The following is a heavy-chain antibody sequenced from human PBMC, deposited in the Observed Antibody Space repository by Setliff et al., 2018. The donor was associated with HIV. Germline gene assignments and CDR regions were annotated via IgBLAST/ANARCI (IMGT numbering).Heavy chain of an antibody. CDR2: INHSGST. Sequence: PSETLSLTCAVYGGSFSGYYWSWIRQSPGKGLEWIGEINHSGSTNYNPSLKSRVTILGDTSKNQFSLKLSSVTAADTAVYYCARNSQKGIQPLLLASWGPGTLVTVSS. D-gene: IGHD1-1*01. J-gene: IGHJ4*02. CDR3: ARNSQKGIQPLLLAS. V-gene: IGHV4-34*01. CDR1: GGSFSGYY.